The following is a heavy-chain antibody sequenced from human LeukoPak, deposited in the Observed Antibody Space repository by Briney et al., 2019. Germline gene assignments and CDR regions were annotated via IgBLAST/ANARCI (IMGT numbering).Heavy chain of an antibody. CDR2: INAGNGHT. CDR3: VRDRGWYHFDL. V-gene: IGHV1-3*01. J-gene: IGHJ4*02. D-gene: IGHD3-10*01. Sequence: ASVKVSCKASGYIFTNYAMHWVRRAPGQRLEWMGWINAGNGHTKYSQKFQGRVTITRDTSANTAYMELSSLRSEDTAVYYCVRDRGWYHFDLWGQGTLVTVSS. CDR1: GYIFTNYA.